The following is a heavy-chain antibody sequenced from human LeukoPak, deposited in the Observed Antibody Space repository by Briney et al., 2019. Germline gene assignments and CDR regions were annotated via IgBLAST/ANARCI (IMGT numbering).Heavy chain of an antibody. J-gene: IGHJ4*02. D-gene: IGHD3-22*01. CDR3: ASSHYYYDSSGYD. CDR1: GGSISSYY. V-gene: IGHV4-59*01. CDR2: IYYSGST. Sequence: SETLSLTCTVSGGSISSYYWSWIRQPPGKGLEWIGYIYYSGSTNYNPSLKSRVTISLDTSKNQFSLKVSSVTAADTAVYYCASSHYYYDSSGYDWGQGILVTVSS.